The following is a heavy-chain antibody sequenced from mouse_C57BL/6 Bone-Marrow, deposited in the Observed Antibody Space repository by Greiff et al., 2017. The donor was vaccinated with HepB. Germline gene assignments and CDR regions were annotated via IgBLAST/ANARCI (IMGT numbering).Heavy chain of an antibody. Sequence: EVQLQESGPGLVKPSQSLSLTCSVTGYSITSGYYWNWIRQFPGNKLEWMGYISYDGSNNYNPSLKNRISITRDTSKNQFFLKLNSVTTEDTATYYCARDGVLRYFMDYWGQGTSVTVSS. CDR3: ARDGVLRYFMDY. CDR2: ISYDGSN. CDR1: GYSITSGYY. J-gene: IGHJ4*01. D-gene: IGHD1-1*01. V-gene: IGHV3-6*01.